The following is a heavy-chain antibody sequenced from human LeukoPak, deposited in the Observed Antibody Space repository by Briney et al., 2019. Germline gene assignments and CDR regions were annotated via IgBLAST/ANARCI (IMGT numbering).Heavy chain of an antibody. CDR1: GGSISSGGYS. D-gene: IGHD2-2*02. CDR3: ARARYCSSTSCYNYYYGMDV. Sequence: SETLSLTCAVSGGSISSGGYSWSWIRQPPGKGLEWIGYIYHSGSTYYNPSLKSRVTISVDRSKNQFSLKLSSVTAADTAVYYCARARYCSSTSCYNYYYGMDVWGQGTTVTVSS. J-gene: IGHJ6*02. V-gene: IGHV4-30-2*01. CDR2: IYHSGST.